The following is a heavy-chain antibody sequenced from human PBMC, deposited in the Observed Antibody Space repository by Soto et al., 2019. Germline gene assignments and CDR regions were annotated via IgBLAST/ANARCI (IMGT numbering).Heavy chain of an antibody. Sequence: QVQLVQSGAEVKKPGSSVKVSCKASGGTFSSYTISWVRQAPGQGLEWMGRIIPILGIANYAQKFQGRVTITADKSTSTAYMELSCLRSEDTAVYYCARGGYCSGGSCYYMDVWGKGTTVTVSS. CDR2: IIPILGIA. D-gene: IGHD2-15*01. CDR1: GGTFSSYT. CDR3: ARGGYCSGGSCYYMDV. V-gene: IGHV1-69*02. J-gene: IGHJ6*03.